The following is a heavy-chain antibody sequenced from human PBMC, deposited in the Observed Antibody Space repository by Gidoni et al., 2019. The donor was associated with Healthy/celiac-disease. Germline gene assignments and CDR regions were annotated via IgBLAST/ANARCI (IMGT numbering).Heavy chain of an antibody. CDR3: ARVEVPAAMGAFDI. D-gene: IGHD2-2*01. CDR1: GGTFSSYA. V-gene: IGHV1-69*01. CDR2: IIPIFGTA. Sequence: QVQLVQSGAEVKKPGSSVQVSCKASGGTFSSYAISWVRQAPGQGLEWMGGIIPIFGTANYAQKFQGRVTITADESTSTAYMELSSLRSEDTAVYYCARVEVPAAMGAFDIWGQGTMVTVSS. J-gene: IGHJ3*02.